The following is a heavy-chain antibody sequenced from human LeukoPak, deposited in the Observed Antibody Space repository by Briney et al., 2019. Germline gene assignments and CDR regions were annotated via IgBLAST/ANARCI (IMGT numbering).Heavy chain of an antibody. CDR3: ASSGSYFDWFDP. CDR1: GGTFSSYA. D-gene: IGHD1-26*01. J-gene: IGHJ5*02. Sequence: SVKVSCKASGGTFSSYAISWVRQAPGQGLEWMGGIIPIFGTANYAQKFQGRVTITTDESTSTAYMELSSLRSEDTAVYYCASSGSYFDWFDPCGQGTLVTVSS. CDR2: IIPIFGTA. V-gene: IGHV1-69*05.